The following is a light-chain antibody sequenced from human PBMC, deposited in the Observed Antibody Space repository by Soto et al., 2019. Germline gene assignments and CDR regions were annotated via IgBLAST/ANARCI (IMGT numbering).Light chain of an antibody. CDR2: EVS. V-gene: IGLV2-11*01. Sequence: QSALTQPRSVSGSPGQSVAISCTGTSRDVDAYDFVSWYQHHPGKAPKLIISEVSKRPSGVSHRFSGSKSGNTASLTISGLQAEDEAAYFCCSFAGSFYVFGTGTKLTVL. J-gene: IGLJ1*01. CDR1: SRDVDAYDF. CDR3: CSFAGSFYV.